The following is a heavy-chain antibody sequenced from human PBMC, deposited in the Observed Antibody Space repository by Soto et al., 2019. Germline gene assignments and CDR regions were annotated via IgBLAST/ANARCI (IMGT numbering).Heavy chain of an antibody. CDR3: ARKRVVEFDY. CDR1: GGSISSYY. J-gene: IGHJ4*02. Sequence: QVQLQESGPGLVKPSETLSLTCTVSGGSISSYYWSWIRQPPGKGLEWIGYIYYSGSTNYNPSLKSRVTISVDTSKNQFSLKLSSVTAADTAVYYCARKRVVEFDYWGQGTLVTVSS. V-gene: IGHV4-59*01. CDR2: IYYSGST. D-gene: IGHD2-2*01.